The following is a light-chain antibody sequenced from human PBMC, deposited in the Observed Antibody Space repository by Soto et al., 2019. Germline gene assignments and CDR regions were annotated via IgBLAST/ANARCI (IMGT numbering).Light chain of an antibody. Sequence: EILLTQSPGTLSLSPGERATLSCRASQSVPKNYLAWYQQEPGQAPRLLIYGPSSRDTGIPDRFSGSGSGTDFPLTISRLEPEDFAVYYCHQYATSPQTFGQGTKVEIK. J-gene: IGKJ1*01. CDR3: HQYATSPQT. V-gene: IGKV3-20*01. CDR2: GPS. CDR1: QSVPKNY.